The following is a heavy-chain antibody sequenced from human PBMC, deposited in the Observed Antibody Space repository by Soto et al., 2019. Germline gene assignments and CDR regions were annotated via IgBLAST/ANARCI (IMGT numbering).Heavy chain of an antibody. CDR2: ISAGYT. D-gene: IGHD6-19*01. CDR3: ARAYSNGWHAFDY. Sequence: GASVKVSCKASGYTLTSYGLTWVRQAPGQGLEWVGRISAGYTNYAQNLQGRVTVTTDSSTNTAYMDLRSLTFDDTAVYYCARAYSNGWHAFDYWGQGTLVTVSS. V-gene: IGHV1-18*01. J-gene: IGHJ4*02. CDR1: GYTLTSYG.